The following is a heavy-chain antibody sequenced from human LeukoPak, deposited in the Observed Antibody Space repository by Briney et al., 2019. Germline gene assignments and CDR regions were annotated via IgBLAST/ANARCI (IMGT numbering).Heavy chain of an antibody. J-gene: IGHJ3*02. CDR1: GYTFTGYY. V-gene: IGHV1-2*06. CDR3: ARENDITMIVVEMIDAFDI. Sequence: GASVKVSCKASGYTFTGYYMHWVRQAPGQGLEWMGRINPNSGGTNYAQKFQGRVTITRDTSISTAYMELSRLRSDDTAVYYCARENDITMIVVEMIDAFDIWGQGTMVTVSS. CDR2: INPNSGGT. D-gene: IGHD3-22*01.